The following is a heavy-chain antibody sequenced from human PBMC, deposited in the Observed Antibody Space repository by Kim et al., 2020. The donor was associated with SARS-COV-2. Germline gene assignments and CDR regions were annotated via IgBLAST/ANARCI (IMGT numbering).Heavy chain of an antibody. V-gene: IGHV3-30-3*01. CDR1: GFTFSSYA. D-gene: IGHD6-19*01. CDR2: ISYDGSNK. CDR3: ARDRKQWLVPGDY. Sequence: GGSLRLSCAASGFTFSSYAMHWVRQAPGKGLEWVAVISYDGSNKYYADSVKGRFTISRDNSKNTLYLQMNSLRAEDTAVYYCARDRKQWLVPGDYWGQGTLVTVSS. J-gene: IGHJ4*02.